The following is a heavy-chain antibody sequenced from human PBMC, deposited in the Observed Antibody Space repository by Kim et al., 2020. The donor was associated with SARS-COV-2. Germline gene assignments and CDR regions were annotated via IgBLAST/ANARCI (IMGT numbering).Heavy chain of an antibody. Sequence: GGSLRLSCAASGFTFSGYAMHWVRQAPGKGLEWVAVISYDGSNKYYADSVKGRFTISRDNSKNTLYLQMNSLRAEDTAVYYCARVAYDSVWGSYRYSYWGQGTLVTVSS. CDR3: ARVAYDSVWGSYRYSY. D-gene: IGHD3-16*02. CDR2: ISYDGSNK. J-gene: IGHJ4*02. CDR1: GFTFSGYA. V-gene: IGHV3-30*04.